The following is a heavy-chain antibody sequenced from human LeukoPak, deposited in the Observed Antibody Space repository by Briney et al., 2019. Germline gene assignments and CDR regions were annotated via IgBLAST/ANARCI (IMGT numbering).Heavy chain of an antibody. J-gene: IGHJ6*03. V-gene: IGHV4-4*07. CDR2: LYPGVST. Sequence: SETLSLTCTVSGGPIYSYYWSWIRQTAGKGLEWIGRLYPGVSTDYNPSLKSRVTISVDTYKKQFALKLSAVTAADTAVYYCARMNFYDSTGYSPGHYMDVWGKGTAVTVSS. CDR1: GGPIYSYY. D-gene: IGHD3-22*01. CDR3: ARMNFYDSTGYSPGHYMDV.